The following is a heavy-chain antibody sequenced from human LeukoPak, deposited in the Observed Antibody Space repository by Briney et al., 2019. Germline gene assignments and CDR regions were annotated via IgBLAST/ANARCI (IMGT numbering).Heavy chain of an antibody. J-gene: IGHJ6*03. V-gene: IGHV3-23*01. Sequence: GGSLRLSCAASGFTFRNYWMGWVRQAPGKGLEWVSAISGSGGSTYYADSVKGRFTISRDNSKNTLYLQMNSLRAEDTAVYYCAKAGWNDYYYYVDVWGKGTTVTVSS. CDR2: ISGSGGST. CDR1: GFTFRNYW. D-gene: IGHD1-1*01. CDR3: AKAGWNDYYYYVDV.